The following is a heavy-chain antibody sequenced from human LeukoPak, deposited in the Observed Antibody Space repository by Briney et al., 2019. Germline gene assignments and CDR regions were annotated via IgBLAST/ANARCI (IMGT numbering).Heavy chain of an antibody. CDR3: ARADYQQQSSSPNWFDP. Sequence: RGSLRLSCEASGFTFSSYAMRWVRQAPGKGLEWVAVIWSDGSTEYYADSVKGRFTITRDNSKSTLYLQMNSLRAEDTAVYYCARADYQQQSSSPNWFDPWGQGTLVTVSS. J-gene: IGHJ5*02. CDR1: GFTFSSYA. D-gene: IGHD2-2*01. CDR2: IWSDGSTE. V-gene: IGHV3-33*01.